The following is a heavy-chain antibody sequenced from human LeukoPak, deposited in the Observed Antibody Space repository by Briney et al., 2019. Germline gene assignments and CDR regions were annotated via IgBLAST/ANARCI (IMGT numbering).Heavy chain of an antibody. V-gene: IGHV1-46*01. CDR3: ARVARETEDEVGFLFDY. D-gene: IGHD1-26*01. CDR1: GYTFTDYY. Sequence: VASVKVSCKASGYTFTDYYMHWVRQAPGQGLEWMGIINPSGGSTSYAQKFQGRVTMTRDTSTSTVYMELSSLRSEDTAVYYCARVARETEDEVGFLFDYWGQGTLVTVSS. J-gene: IGHJ4*02. CDR2: INPSGGST.